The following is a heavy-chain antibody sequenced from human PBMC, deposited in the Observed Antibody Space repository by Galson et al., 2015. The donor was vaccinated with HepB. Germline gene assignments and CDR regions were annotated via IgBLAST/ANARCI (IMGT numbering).Heavy chain of an antibody. CDR3: AKGVGATGPFDY. Sequence: SLRLSCAASGFTFSSYAMSWVRQAPGKGLEWVSAISGSGGSTYYADSVKGRFTISRDNSKNTLYPQMNSLRAEDTAVYYCAKGVGATGPFDYWGQGTLVTVSS. CDR1: GFTFSSYA. V-gene: IGHV3-23*01. D-gene: IGHD1-26*01. CDR2: ISGSGGST. J-gene: IGHJ4*02.